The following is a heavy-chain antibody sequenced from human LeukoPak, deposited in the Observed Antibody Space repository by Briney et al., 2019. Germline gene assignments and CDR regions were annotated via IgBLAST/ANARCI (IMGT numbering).Heavy chain of an antibody. CDR2: ISTSSTYI. CDR1: GFSLRSSE. D-gene: IGHD1-20*01. J-gene: IGHJ4*02. Sequence: GGSLRLSCAASGFSLRSSEMNWVRQAPGKGLEWVSSISTSSTYIYYADSVKGRFTISRDNAKNSLYLQMNSLRAEDTAVYYCARDPPFIIGTTFFDYWGRGTLVTVSS. V-gene: IGHV3-21*01. CDR3: ARDPPFIIGTTFFDY.